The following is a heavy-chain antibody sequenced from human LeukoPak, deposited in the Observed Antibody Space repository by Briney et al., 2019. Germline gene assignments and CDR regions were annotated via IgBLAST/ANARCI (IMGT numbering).Heavy chain of an antibody. Sequence: PGGSLRLSCVASGFTLSSYAMSWARQAPGKGLEWVSAISGSGGSTYYADSVKGRFTISRDNSKNTLYLQMDSLRAEDTAVYYCAKDGRAIVGVDAFDIWGQGTMVTVSS. CDR3: AKDGRAIVGVDAFDI. V-gene: IGHV3-23*01. J-gene: IGHJ3*02. CDR2: ISGSGGST. CDR1: GFTLSSYA. D-gene: IGHD1-26*01.